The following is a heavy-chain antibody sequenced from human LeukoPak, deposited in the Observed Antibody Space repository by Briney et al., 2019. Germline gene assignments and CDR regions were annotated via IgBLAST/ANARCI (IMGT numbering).Heavy chain of an antibody. V-gene: IGHV3-30*04. D-gene: IGHD2-15*01. CDR1: GFTFSSYA. CDR3: AKDWRRIVVVGPITRHGNYMDV. CDR2: ISYDGSNK. Sequence: GGSLRLSCAASGFTFSSYAMHWVRQAPGKGLEWVAVISYDGSNKYYADSVKGRFTISRDNSKNTLYLQMNSLRPEDTAVDYCAKDWRRIVVVGPITRHGNYMDVWGKGTTVTISS. J-gene: IGHJ6*03.